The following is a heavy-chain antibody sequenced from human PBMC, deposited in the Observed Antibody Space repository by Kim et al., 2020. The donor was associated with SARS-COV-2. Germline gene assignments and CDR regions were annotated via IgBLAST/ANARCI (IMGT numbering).Heavy chain of an antibody. J-gene: IGHJ5*02. D-gene: IGHD3-22*01. V-gene: IGHV4-31*03. CDR3: ARDGVPYYYDRRNWFDP. CDR2: IYYSGST. Sequence: SETLSLTCTVSGGSISSGGYYWSWIRQHPGKGLEWIGYIYYSGSTYYNPSLKSRVTISVDTSKNQFSLKLSSVTAADTAVYYCARDGVPYYYDRRNWFDPWGQGTLVTVSS. CDR1: GGSISSGGYY.